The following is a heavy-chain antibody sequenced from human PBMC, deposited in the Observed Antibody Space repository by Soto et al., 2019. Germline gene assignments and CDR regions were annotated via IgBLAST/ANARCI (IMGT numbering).Heavy chain of an antibody. Sequence: SETLSLTCTVSGGSISSNYWTWIRQPPGKGLEWIGYVYNSGSTNYNPSLKSRVTISEDTSKSQFSLKANSMTAADTAVYYCARYRREAVAGYTLDNWGQGILVTVSS. D-gene: IGHD6-13*01. CDR1: GGSISSNY. CDR3: ARYRREAVAGYTLDN. V-gene: IGHV4-59*01. J-gene: IGHJ4*02. CDR2: VYNSGST.